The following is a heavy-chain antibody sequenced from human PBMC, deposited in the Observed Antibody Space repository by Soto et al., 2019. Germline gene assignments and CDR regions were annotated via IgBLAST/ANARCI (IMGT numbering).Heavy chain of an antibody. Sequence: GSSVKRSCKASGYTFTSYGISWVRQAPGQGLEWMGWISAYNGNTNYAQKLQGRVTMTTDTSTSTAYMKLRSLRSDDTAVYYCARRWASGWYAYDGMDVWGQGKTVTASS. CDR3: ARRWASGWYAYDGMDV. CDR1: GYTFTSYG. CDR2: ISAYNGNT. V-gene: IGHV1-18*01. D-gene: IGHD6-19*01. J-gene: IGHJ6*02.